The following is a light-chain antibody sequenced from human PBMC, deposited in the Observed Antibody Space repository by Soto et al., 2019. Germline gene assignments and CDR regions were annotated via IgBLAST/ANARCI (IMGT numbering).Light chain of an antibody. V-gene: IGKV3-20*01. Sequence: IVLTQSPGTLSLSPGERATLSCRASQSVTSSNLAWYQQRPGQAPRLLIHGASIRATGIPGRFSGSGSGTDFTLTISRLEPEDFAVYYCQQYEASPRTFGQGTKLEIK. CDR3: QQYEASPRT. CDR1: QSVTSSN. CDR2: GAS. J-gene: IGKJ2*01.